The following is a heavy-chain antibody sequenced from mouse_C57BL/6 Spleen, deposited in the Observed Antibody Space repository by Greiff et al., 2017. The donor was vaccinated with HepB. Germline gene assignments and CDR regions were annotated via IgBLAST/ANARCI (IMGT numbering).Heavy chain of an antibody. CDR2: IYPGSGNT. Sequence: QVHVKQSGPELVKPGASVKISCKASGYSFTSYYIHWVKQRPGQGLEWIGWIYPGSGNTKYNEKFKGKATLTADTSSSTAYMQLSSLTSEDSAVYYCAREFTTVVAIDYWGQGTTLTVSS. D-gene: IGHD1-1*01. V-gene: IGHV1-66*01. J-gene: IGHJ2*01. CDR3: AREFTTVVAIDY. CDR1: GYSFTSYY.